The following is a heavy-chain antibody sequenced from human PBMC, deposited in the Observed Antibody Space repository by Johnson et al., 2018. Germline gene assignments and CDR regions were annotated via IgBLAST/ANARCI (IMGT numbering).Heavy chain of an antibody. Sequence: VQLVESGGGLVQPGGSLRLSCAASGFTFSSYAMSWVRQAPGKGLEWVSVIYSGGSTYYADSVKGRFTISRDNSKNTLYLQMNSLRAEDTAVYYCARGGRLGYYYGMDGWGQGTTVTVSS. V-gene: IGHV3-66*01. D-gene: IGHD6-25*01. J-gene: IGHJ6*02. CDR1: GFTFSSYA. CDR3: ARGGRLGYYYGMDG. CDR2: IYSGGST.